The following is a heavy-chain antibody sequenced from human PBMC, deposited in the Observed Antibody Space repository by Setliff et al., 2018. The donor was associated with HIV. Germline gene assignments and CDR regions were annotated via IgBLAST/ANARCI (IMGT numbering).Heavy chain of an antibody. D-gene: IGHD6-19*01. CDR3: ARVPGWRAPF. J-gene: IGHJ4*02. V-gene: IGHV3-48*03. CDR2: ISHTGSTV. Sequence: PGESLRLSCAASGFTFSSYEMNWVRQAPGKGLELVSYISHTGSTVYYADSVKGRFTISRDNAKNSLYLQMNSLRAEDTAVYYCARVPGWRAPFWGQGTLVTVSS. CDR1: GFTFSSYE.